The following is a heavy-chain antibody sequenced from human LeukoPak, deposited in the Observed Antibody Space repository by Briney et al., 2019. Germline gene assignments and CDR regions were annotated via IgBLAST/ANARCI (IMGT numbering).Heavy chain of an antibody. CDR3: ARLGNYYDSSGFDY. D-gene: IGHD3-22*01. J-gene: IGHJ4*02. Sequence: PSETLSLTCAVSGYSISSGYYWGWIRQPPGKGLEWIGSIYHSGSTYYNPSLKSRVSISVDTSKNQFSLKLSSVTAADTAVYRCARLGNYYDSSGFDYWGQGTLVTVSS. V-gene: IGHV4-38-2*01. CDR2: IYHSGST. CDR1: GYSISSGYY.